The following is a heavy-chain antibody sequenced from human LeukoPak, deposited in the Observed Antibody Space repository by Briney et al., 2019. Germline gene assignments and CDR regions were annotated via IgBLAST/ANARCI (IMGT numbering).Heavy chain of an antibody. Sequence: ASVKVSCKASGYTFTGYYMHWVRQAPGQGLEWMGWINPNSGGTNYAQKFQGRVTMTRDTSISTAYMELSRLRSDDTAVYYCARDGTAAGTTDLYYYYYMDVWGKGTTVTVSS. CDR3: ARDGTAAGTTDLYYYYYMDV. V-gene: IGHV1-2*02. J-gene: IGHJ6*03. D-gene: IGHD6-13*01. CDR1: GYTFTGYY. CDR2: INPNSGGT.